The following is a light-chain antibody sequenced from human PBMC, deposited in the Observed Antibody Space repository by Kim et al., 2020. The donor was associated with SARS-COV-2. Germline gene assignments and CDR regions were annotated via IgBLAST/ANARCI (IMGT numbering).Light chain of an antibody. J-gene: IGLJ3*02. V-gene: IGLV6-57*04. CDR1: SGNIASYS. CDR2: EDD. Sequence: NFMLTQPHSVSESPGKTVTISCTRSSGNIASYSVQWYQVRPGSAPTTVIYEDDQRPSGAPDRFSGSIDSSSNSASLTISGLKTEDEADYYCQSYDSSNSWVFGGGTQLTVL. CDR3: QSYDSSNSWV.